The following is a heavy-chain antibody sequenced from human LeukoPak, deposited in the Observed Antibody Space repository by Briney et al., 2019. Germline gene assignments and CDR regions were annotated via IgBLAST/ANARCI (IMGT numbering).Heavy chain of an antibody. CDR3: ARTAQKYSSSSRDYYYYYMDV. CDR1: GGSISSYY. J-gene: IGHJ6*03. V-gene: IGHV4-4*07. CDR2: IYTSGNT. D-gene: IGHD6-6*01. Sequence: SETLSLTCTVSGGSISSYYWSWIRQPAGKGLEWLGRIYTSGNTNYNPSLKSRVTMSVDTSKNQFSLKLSSVTAADTAVYYCARTAQKYSSSSRDYYYYYMDVWGKGTTVTVSS.